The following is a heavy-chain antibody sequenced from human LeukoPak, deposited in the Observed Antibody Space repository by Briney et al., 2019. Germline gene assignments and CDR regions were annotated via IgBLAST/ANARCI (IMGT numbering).Heavy chain of an antibody. D-gene: IGHD6-19*01. CDR3: ARAGYSSGWYG. CDR1: GGSISSGDYY. CDR2: IYYSGST. Sequence: SETLSLTCTVSGGSISSGDYYWGWLRQPPGKGLEWIGSIYYSGSTYYNPSLKSRVTISVDTSKNQFSLKLSSVTAADTAVYYCARAGYSSGWYGWGQGTLVTVSS. V-gene: IGHV4-39*07. J-gene: IGHJ4*02.